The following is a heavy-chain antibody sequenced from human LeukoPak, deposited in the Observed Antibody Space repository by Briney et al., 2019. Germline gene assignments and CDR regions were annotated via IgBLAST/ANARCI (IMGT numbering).Heavy chain of an antibody. CDR1: GFTFSSYW. CDR3: ARVARVRGVIILYYYYYGMDV. Sequence: GGSLRLSCAASGFTFSSYWMHWVRQAPGKGLVWVSRINSDGSSTSYADSVKGRFTISRDNAKNTLYLQMNSLRAEDTAVYYCARVARVRGVIILYYYYYGMDVWGQGTTVTISS. V-gene: IGHV3-74*01. CDR2: INSDGSST. D-gene: IGHD3-10*01. J-gene: IGHJ6*02.